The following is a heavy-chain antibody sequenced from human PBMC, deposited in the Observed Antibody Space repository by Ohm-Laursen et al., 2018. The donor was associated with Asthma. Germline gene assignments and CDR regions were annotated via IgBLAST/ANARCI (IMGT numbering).Heavy chain of an antibody. CDR3: ARDTGSGGYDWYFDL. J-gene: IGHJ2*01. Sequence: GSLRLSCTASGFNFNNYWMSWVRQAPGRGLDWLADIKGDSKKIYYADSVKGRSIISRDNAKNSLYLQMNNLRAEDSAVYYCARDTGSGGYDWYFDLWGRGTLVTVS. V-gene: IGHV3-7*05. CDR2: IKGDSKKI. D-gene: IGHD5-12*01. CDR1: GFNFNNYW.